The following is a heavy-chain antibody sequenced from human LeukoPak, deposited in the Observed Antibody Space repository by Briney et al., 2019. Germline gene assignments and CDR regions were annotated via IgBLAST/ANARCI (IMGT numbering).Heavy chain of an antibody. D-gene: IGHD3-22*01. CDR1: GGSISSSSYY. CDR2: IYYSGST. J-gene: IGHJ3*02. Sequence: SETLSLTCTASGGSISSSSYYWGWIRQPPGKGLDWIGSIYYSGSTFYNPSLKSRVSISIDTSKNQFSLKLNSVTAADTAMYYCARHGVNTHFAIWAKGQWSPSLQ. CDR3: ARHGVNTHFAI. V-gene: IGHV4-39*01.